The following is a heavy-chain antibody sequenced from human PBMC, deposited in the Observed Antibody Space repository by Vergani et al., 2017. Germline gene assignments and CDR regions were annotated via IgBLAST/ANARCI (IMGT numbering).Heavy chain of an antibody. CDR2: ISVSGGST. Sequence: EVQLLESGGDLVQPGGSLRLSCAASGFTFNHYAMNWVRQAPGKGLEWVSGISVSGGSTYYAGSVKGRFTISRDSSTNTLYLQINSLSAGDTAVYYCAKANPRNSGYDYLYYYHAMDVWGQGTTVTVSS. J-gene: IGHJ6*02. V-gene: IGHV3-23*01. CDR1: GFTFNHYA. CDR3: AKANPRNSGYDYLYYYHAMDV. D-gene: IGHD5-12*01.